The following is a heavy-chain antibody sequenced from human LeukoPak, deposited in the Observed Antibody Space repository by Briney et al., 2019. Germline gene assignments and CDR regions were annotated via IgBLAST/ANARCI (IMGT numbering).Heavy chain of an antibody. J-gene: IGHJ5*02. CDR3: ARAYYDFWSGDHNWFDP. D-gene: IGHD3-3*01. Sequence: SETLSLTCTVSGGSISSYYWSWIRQPPGKGLEWIGYIYYSGSTNYNPSLKSRVTISVDTSKNQFSLKLSPVTAADTAVYYCARAYYDFWSGDHNWFDPWGQGTLVTVSS. V-gene: IGHV4-59*01. CDR2: IYYSGST. CDR1: GGSISSYY.